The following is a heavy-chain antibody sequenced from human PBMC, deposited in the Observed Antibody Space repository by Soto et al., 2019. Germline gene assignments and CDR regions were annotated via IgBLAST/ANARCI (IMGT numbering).Heavy chain of an antibody. Sequence: GGSLRLSCAASGFTFSTYWMSWVRQAPGKGLEWVANIKPDGSDKYYVDSVKGRFTISRDNAKNSLYLQMNSLRAEDTAVYYCARERYSNWPYYYYGMDVWGQGTTVTVSS. J-gene: IGHJ6*02. CDR3: ARERYSNWPYYYYGMDV. CDR1: GFTFSTYW. D-gene: IGHD6-13*01. CDR2: IKPDGSDK. V-gene: IGHV3-7*05.